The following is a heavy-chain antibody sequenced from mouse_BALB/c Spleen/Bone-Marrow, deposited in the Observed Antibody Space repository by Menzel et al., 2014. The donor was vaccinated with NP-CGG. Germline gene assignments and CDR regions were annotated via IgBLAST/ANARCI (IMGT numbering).Heavy chain of an antibody. D-gene: IGHD2-5*01. CDR3: SRNSNYSFDF. V-gene: IGHV5-9-4*01. Sequence: EVKVVESGGALVKPGGSLKLSCAASGFTSSDYAMSWVRQSPEKRLEWVAEISNGGNYTYYPDTVTGRSTISRDNAKNTLYLEMSSLRSEDTAMYYCSRNSNYSFDFWGQGTTLTVSS. CDR2: ISNGGNYT. J-gene: IGHJ2*01. CDR1: GFTSSDYA.